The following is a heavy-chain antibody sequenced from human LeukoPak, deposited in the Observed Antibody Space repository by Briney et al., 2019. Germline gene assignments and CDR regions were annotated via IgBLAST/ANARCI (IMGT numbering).Heavy chain of an antibody. CDR1: GFTFISYA. Sequence: GGSLRLSCAASGFTFISYAMSWVRQAPGKGLEWVSAISGSGGSTYYADSVKGRFTISRDNSKNTLYLQMNSLRAEDTAVYYCARGGYSYGVDYWGQGTLVTVSS. D-gene: IGHD5-18*01. V-gene: IGHV3-23*01. J-gene: IGHJ4*02. CDR3: ARGGYSYGVDY. CDR2: ISGSGGST.